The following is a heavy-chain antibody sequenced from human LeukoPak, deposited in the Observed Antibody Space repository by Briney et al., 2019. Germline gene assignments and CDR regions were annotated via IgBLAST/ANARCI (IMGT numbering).Heavy chain of an antibody. V-gene: IGHV3-7*03. CDR1: GFTFSSYW. CDR2: IKQDGSEK. J-gene: IGHJ4*02. Sequence: GGSLRLSCAASGFTFSSYWMSWVRQAPGKGLEWVANIKQDGSEKYYVDSVKGRFTISSDNAKNSLYLQMNSLRAEDTAVYYCARGPHREYLEQWLTGQFGYWGQGTLVTVSS. D-gene: IGHD6-19*01. CDR3: ARGPHREYLEQWLTGQFGY.